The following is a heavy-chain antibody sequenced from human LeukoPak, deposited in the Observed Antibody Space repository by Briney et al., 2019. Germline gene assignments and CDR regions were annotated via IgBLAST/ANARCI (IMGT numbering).Heavy chain of an antibody. J-gene: IGHJ5*02. CDR3: ARRLLEHCSGGSCSSPVVSWFDP. D-gene: IGHD2-15*01. Sequence: SVKVSCKASGGTFSSYAISWVRQAPGQGLEWMGGIIPIFGTANYAQKFQGRVPITADESTSTAYMELSSLRSEDTAVYYCARRLLEHCSGGSCSSPVVSWFDPWGQGTLVTVSS. V-gene: IGHV1-69*13. CDR1: GGTFSSYA. CDR2: IIPIFGTA.